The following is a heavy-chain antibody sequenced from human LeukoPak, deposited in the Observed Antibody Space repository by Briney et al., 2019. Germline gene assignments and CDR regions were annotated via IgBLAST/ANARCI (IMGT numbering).Heavy chain of an antibody. D-gene: IGHD5-12*01. CDR2: ISGSGSII. J-gene: IGHJ4*02. CDR3: ARSPSRGSRYYFDY. Sequence: PGGSLRLSCAASGFTFSDYYMQWIRQTPGKGLEWISHISGSGSIIYYADSVKGRFTISRDNAKNSLYLQMNSLRAEDTAVYYCARSPSRGSRYYFDYWGQGTLVTVSS. V-gene: IGHV3-11*01. CDR1: GFTFSDYY.